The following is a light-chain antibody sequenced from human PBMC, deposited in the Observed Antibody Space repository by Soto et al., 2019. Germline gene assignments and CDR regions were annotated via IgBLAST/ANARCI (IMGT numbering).Light chain of an antibody. Sequence: EIVLTQSPGTLSLSPGERATLSCRASQSLSSNYLAWYQQKPGQAPRLLIYGASSRATGIPDRFSGSGSGTDFTLTISSLQPDDFATYYCQQYNSYSWTFGQGTKVDIK. CDR1: QSLSSNY. CDR2: GAS. V-gene: IGKV3-20*01. CDR3: QQYNSYSWT. J-gene: IGKJ1*01.